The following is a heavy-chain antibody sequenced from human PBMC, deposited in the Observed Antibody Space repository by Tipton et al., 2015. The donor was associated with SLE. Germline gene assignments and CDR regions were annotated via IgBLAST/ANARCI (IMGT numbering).Heavy chain of an antibody. Sequence: TLSLTCTVSGYSISSGYYWGWIRQPPGKGLEWIGSIYYSGSTYYNPSLKSRVTISVDTSKNQFSLKLSSVTAADTALYYCARGRPSDYIWVYSGWVFDYWGQGTLVTVSS. CDR1: GYSISSGYY. V-gene: IGHV4-38-2*02. J-gene: IGHJ4*02. CDR3: ARGRPSDYIWVYSGWVFDY. D-gene: IGHD3-16*01. CDR2: IYYSGST.